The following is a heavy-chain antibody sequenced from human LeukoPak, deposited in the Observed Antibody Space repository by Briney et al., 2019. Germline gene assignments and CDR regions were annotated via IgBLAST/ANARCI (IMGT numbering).Heavy chain of an antibody. CDR2: IYYSGST. CDR1: GGSISSGGYS. D-gene: IGHD3-22*01. V-gene: IGHV4-61*08. J-gene: IGHJ5*02. Sequence: SETLSLTCAVSGGSISSGGYSWSWIRQPPGKGLEWIGYIYYSGSTHYNPSLKSRVTISVDTSKNQFSLKLSSVTAADTAVYYCARIDAYYYDSSGRNWFDPWGQGTLVTVSS. CDR3: ARIDAYYYDSSGRNWFDP.